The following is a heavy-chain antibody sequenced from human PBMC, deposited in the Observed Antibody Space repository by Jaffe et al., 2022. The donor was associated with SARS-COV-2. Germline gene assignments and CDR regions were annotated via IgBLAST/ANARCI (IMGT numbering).Heavy chain of an antibody. CDR1: GFTVSSNY. Sequence: EVQLVESGGGLIQPGGSLRLSCAASGFTVSSNYMSWVRQAPGKGLEWVSVIYSGGSTYYADSVKGRFTISRDNSKNTLYLQMNSLRAEDTAVYYCARTGQRGGSPFHFDYWGQGTLVTVSS. CDR2: IYSGGST. CDR3: ARTGQRGGSPFHFDY. D-gene: IGHD1-26*01. V-gene: IGHV3-53*01. J-gene: IGHJ4*02.